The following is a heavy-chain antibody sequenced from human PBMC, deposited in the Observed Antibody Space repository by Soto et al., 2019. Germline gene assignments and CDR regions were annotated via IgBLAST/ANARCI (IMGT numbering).Heavy chain of an antibody. CDR1: GGSVSSGRYY. CDR2: IYYSGST. Sequence: SETLSLTCTVSGGSVSSGRYYWSWIRQAPGKGLEWIGYIYYSGSTNYNPSLKSRVTISVDTSKNQFSLKLSSVTAADTAVYYCASYTPYYYDSSGYYAPEYFQHWGQGTLVTVS. J-gene: IGHJ1*01. CDR3: ASYTPYYYDSSGYYAPEYFQH. V-gene: IGHV4-61*01. D-gene: IGHD3-22*01.